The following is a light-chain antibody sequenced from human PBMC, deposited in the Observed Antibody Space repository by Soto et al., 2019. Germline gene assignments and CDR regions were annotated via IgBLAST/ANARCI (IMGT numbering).Light chain of an antibody. Sequence: DIQMTQSPSPLSASVGDRVYITCRTSQSISSYLNWYQAKPGKAPKLLIYEASSLESGVPSRFSGSGSATDFTLTISSLQPEDSATYYCQQSYSTPPFNFGPGTRVDI. J-gene: IGKJ3*01. CDR2: EAS. CDR1: QSISSY. CDR3: QQSYSTPPFN. V-gene: IGKV1-39*01.